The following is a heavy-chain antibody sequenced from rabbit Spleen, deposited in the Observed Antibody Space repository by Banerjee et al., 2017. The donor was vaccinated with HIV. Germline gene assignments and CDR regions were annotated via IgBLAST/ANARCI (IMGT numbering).Heavy chain of an antibody. CDR3: ARDAATSFSSYGMDL. J-gene: IGHJ6*01. Sequence: QEQLVESGGGLVQPEGSLTLTCTASGFSFSPAHYMCWVRQAPGKGLEWIACIYAGVSGGTYYASWAKGRFTISKASSTTETLHMTSLTAADTATYFCARDAATSFSSYGMDLWGPGTLVTVS. D-gene: IGHD8-1*01. V-gene: IGHV1S45*01. CDR1: GFSFSPAHY. CDR2: IYAGVSGGT.